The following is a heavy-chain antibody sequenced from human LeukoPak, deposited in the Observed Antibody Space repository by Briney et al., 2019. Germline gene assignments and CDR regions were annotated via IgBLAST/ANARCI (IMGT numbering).Heavy chain of an antibody. CDR3: ARVGAYYTYSFDY. CDR2: ISTSGSTI. Sequence: GGSLRLSCAASGFTFRSYEMNWVRQAPGKGLEWVSYISTSGSTICYADSVKGRFTISRDNAKNSLYLQMNSLRAEDTAVYYCARVGAYYTYSFDYWGQGTLVTVSP. V-gene: IGHV3-48*03. CDR1: GFTFRSYE. D-gene: IGHD3-3*01. J-gene: IGHJ4*02.